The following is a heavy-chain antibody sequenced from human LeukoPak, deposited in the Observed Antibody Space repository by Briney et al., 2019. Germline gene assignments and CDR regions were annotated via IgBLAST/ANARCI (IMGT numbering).Heavy chain of an antibody. CDR1: GFTFSSYE. Sequence: PGGSLRLSCAASGFTFSSYEMNWVRQAPGKGLEWVSYISSSGSTIYYADSVKGRFTISRDNAKNSLYLQMNSLRAEDTAVYYCAKGGTLTIIAAVPPLDFDYWGQGTLVTVSS. J-gene: IGHJ4*02. CDR3: AKGGTLTIIAAVPPLDFDY. CDR2: ISSSGSTI. V-gene: IGHV3-48*03. D-gene: IGHD6-6*01.